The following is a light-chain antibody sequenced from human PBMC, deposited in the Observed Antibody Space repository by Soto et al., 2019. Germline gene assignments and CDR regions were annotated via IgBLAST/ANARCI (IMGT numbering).Light chain of an antibody. Sequence: ETAMTQSPVTLSLSPGERATLSCRASQTVGDNVAWYRQKPGQPPSLLSYGASTRAPGVPARFSGSGSGTDFILTISSLQSEDFGWYDGQQDNNWPLGTFGQGTRVEI. CDR1: QTVGDN. V-gene: IGKV3-15*01. J-gene: IGKJ1*01. CDR2: GAS. CDR3: QQDNNWPLGT.